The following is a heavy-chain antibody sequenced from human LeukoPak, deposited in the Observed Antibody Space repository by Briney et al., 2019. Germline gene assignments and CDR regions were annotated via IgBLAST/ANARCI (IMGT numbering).Heavy chain of an antibody. Sequence: SETPSLTCAVYGGSFSGYYWSWIRQPPGKGLEWIGEISHSGNTNYNPSLKSRVTMSVDTSNNQFSLKLSSVTAADTAVYYCAREAEGDGGDDAFDIWGQGTMVTVSS. CDR1: GGSFSGYY. J-gene: IGHJ3*02. V-gene: IGHV4-34*01. CDR2: ISHSGNT. D-gene: IGHD3-10*01. CDR3: AREAEGDGGDDAFDI.